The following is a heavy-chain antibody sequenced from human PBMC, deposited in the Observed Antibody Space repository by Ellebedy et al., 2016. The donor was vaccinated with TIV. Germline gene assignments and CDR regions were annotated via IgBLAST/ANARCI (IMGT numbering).Heavy chain of an antibody. Sequence: AASVKVSCKASGYTFTSYGISWVRQAPGQGLEWTGWISTYNGNTNYAQKLQGRVTMTTDTSTSTAYMELRSLRSDDTAVYYCARDRITMIVVVIRNPNDAFDIWGQGTMVTVSS. V-gene: IGHV1-18*01. CDR1: GYTFTSYG. CDR3: ARDRITMIVVVIRNPNDAFDI. CDR2: ISTYNGNT. J-gene: IGHJ3*02. D-gene: IGHD3-22*01.